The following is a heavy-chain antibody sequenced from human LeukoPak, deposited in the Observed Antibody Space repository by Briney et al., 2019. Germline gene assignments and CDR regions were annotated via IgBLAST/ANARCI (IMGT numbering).Heavy chain of an antibody. CDR2: IKHSGST. CDR3: TRGRRTVRGVLDD. V-gene: IGHV4-34*01. CDR1: VGSFSGYY. D-gene: IGHD3-10*01. Sequence: SETLSLTCAVYVGSFSGYYWSCIREPPAKGLKWIGAIKHSGSTNYNPSLKSPGSISVDTSKTQLSLKLSSVTAAEAAVYYRTRGRRTVRGVLDDWGQGTPVTASS. J-gene: IGHJ4*01.